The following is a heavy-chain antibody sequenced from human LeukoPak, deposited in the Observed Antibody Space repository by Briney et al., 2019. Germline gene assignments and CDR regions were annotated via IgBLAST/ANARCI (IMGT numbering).Heavy chain of an antibody. J-gene: IGHJ5*02. Sequence: ASVKVSCQASGYIFTTYAMHWVRQAPGQRLEWMGWINAGNGNTKYSQNFQGRVTITRDTSASTAYMELSSLRSEDTAVYYCARERAPSWFDPWGQGTLVTVSS. CDR3: ARERAPSWFDP. V-gene: IGHV1-3*01. CDR1: GYIFTTYA. CDR2: INAGNGNT.